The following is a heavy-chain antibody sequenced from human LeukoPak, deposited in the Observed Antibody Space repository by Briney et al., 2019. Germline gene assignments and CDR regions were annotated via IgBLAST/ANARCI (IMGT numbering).Heavy chain of an antibody. D-gene: IGHD6-13*01. J-gene: IGHJ4*02. CDR3: ARRYSSRNFDY. Sequence: SETLSLTCTVSGGSISSNSYYWGWIRQPPGKGLEWIGSIYYIGNTYYNPSLKSRVTISVDTSKNQFSLKLSSVTAADTAMYYCARRYSSRNFDYWGQGTLVTVSS. CDR1: GGSISSNSYY. CDR2: IYYIGNT. V-gene: IGHV4-39*07.